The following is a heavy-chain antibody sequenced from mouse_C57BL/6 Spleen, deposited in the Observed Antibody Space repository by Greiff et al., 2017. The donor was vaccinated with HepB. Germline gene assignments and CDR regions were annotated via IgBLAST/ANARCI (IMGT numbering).Heavy chain of an antibody. CDR2: INPNNGGT. CDR1: GYTFTDYN. CDR3: ARSLTGTGRFAY. V-gene: IGHV1-22*01. J-gene: IGHJ3*01. D-gene: IGHD4-1*01. Sequence: VQLQQSGPELVKPGASVKMSCKASGYTFTDYNMHWVKQSHGKSLEWIGYINPNNGGTSYNQKFKGKATLTVNKSSSTAYMELRSLPSEDSAVYYCARSLTGTGRFAYWGQGTLVTVSA.